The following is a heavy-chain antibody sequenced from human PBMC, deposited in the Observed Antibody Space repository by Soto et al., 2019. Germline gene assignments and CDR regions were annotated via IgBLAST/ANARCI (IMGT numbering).Heavy chain of an antibody. D-gene: IGHD5-18*01. J-gene: IGHJ6*02. Sequence: QVQLQESGPGLVKPSETLSLTCTVSGGSVSSGSYYWSWIRQPPGKGLEWIGYIYYSGSTNYNPSLKSRVTRSVDTSKNQFSLKLSSVTAADTAVYYCASPLYSYGPMDVWGQGTTVTVSS. CDR3: ASPLYSYGPMDV. V-gene: IGHV4-61*01. CDR2: IYYSGST. CDR1: GGSVSSGSYY.